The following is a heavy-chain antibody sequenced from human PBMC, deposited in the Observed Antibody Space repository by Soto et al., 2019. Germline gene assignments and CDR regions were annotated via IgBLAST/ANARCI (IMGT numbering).Heavy chain of an antibody. Sequence: QVQLVQSGAEVKKPGSSVKVSCKASGGTFSSYTISWVRQAPGQGLEWMGRIIPILGIANYAQKFQGRVKRTADKSTITAYLEVSSLRSEDTAVYYGARDRVAAAGTRFDYGGQGTLVTVSS. D-gene: IGHD6-13*01. CDR3: ARDRVAAAGTRFDY. CDR1: GGTFSSYT. CDR2: IIPILGIA. V-gene: IGHV1-69*02. J-gene: IGHJ4*02.